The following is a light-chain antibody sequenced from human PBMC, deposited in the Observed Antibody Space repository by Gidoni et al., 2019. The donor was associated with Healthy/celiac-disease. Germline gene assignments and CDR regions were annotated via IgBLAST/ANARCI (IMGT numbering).Light chain of an antibody. CDR1: QSLLHSNGYNY. V-gene: IGKV2-28*01. CDR2: LGS. Sequence: DIVMTQSPLSLPVTPGEPASISCRSSQSLLHSNGYNYLDWYLQKPGQAPQLLIYLGSNRASGVPDRFSGSGSGTDFTLTISRVQAEDFGVYYCMQAFQTPLTFGQGTKLEIK. J-gene: IGKJ2*01. CDR3: MQAFQTPLT.